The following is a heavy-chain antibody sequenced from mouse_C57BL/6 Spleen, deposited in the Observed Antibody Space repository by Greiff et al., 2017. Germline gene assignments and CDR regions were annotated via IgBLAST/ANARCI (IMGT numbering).Heavy chain of an antibody. CDR3: TSDYYGSRRFAY. CDR1: GYTFTDYE. Sequence: QVQLKESGAELVRPGASVTLSCKASGYTFTDYEMHWVKQTPVHGLEWIGAIDPETGGTAYNQKFKGKAILTADKSSSTAYLELRSLTSEDSAVYYCTSDYYGSRRFAYWGQGTLVTVSA. V-gene: IGHV1-15*01. J-gene: IGHJ3*01. D-gene: IGHD1-1*01. CDR2: IDPETGGT.